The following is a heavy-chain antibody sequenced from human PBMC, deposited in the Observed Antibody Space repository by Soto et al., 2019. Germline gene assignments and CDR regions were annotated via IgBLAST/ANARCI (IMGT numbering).Heavy chain of an antibody. J-gene: IGHJ4*02. CDR2: ISYDGSNK. CDR3: AKDGAYSSSAFDH. D-gene: IGHD6-13*01. V-gene: IGHV3-30*18. CDR1: GFTFSSYG. Sequence: GGSLRLSCAASGFTFSSYGMHWVRQAPGKGLEWVAVISYDGSNKDYADPVEGRFTISRDNSKSTLFLEMNSLRGEDTAFYYCAKDGAYSSSAFDHWGQGTLVTVSS.